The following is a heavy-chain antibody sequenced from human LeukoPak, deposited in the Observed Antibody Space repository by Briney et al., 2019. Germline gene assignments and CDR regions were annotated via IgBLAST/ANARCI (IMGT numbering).Heavy chain of an antibody. CDR1: GGSISSGSYY. V-gene: IGHV4-61*02. J-gene: IGHJ4*02. CDR3: ARASYGSGWYFDY. D-gene: IGHD6-19*01. Sequence: PSHTLSLTCTLSGGSISSGSYYWSWIPKPAGKGLQWSGRIYTSGSTNYNPSLKSRVTISVDTSKNQFSLKLSSVTAADTAVYYCARASYGSGWYFDYWGQGTLVTVSS. CDR2: IYTSGST.